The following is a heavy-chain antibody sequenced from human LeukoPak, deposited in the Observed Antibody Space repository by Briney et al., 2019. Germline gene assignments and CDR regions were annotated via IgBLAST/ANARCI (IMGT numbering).Heavy chain of an antibody. V-gene: IGHV4-39*07. D-gene: IGHD6-6*01. CDR2: IYYSGST. CDR1: GGSISSTSCY. Sequence: SETLSLTYSVSGGSISSTSCYWGWIRQPPGKGLEWIGSIYYSGSTYYNPSLKSRVTISVDTSKNQFSLKLSSVTAADTAVYYCAREAAQFYYYYMDVWGKGTTVTVSS. J-gene: IGHJ6*03. CDR3: AREAAQFYYYYMDV.